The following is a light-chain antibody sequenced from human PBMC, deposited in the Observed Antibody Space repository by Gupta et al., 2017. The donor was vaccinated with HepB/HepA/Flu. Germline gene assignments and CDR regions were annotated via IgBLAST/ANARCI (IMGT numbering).Light chain of an antibody. CDR1: SSDTGAHNS. CDR2: DVS. Sequence: SALTQPASGSESPGPSLTISCTGTSSDTGAHNSVSWYQQHPGKAPQLMIYDVSYRPSGVSNRFSGSKSGNTAALTISGLQAEDDADYYCSSYTSKSTLVFGGGTKLTVL. CDR3: SSYTSKSTLV. V-gene: IGLV2-14*01. J-gene: IGLJ2*01.